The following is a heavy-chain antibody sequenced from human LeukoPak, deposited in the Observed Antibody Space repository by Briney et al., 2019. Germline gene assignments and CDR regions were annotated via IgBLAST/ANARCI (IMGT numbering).Heavy chain of an antibody. J-gene: IGHJ6*04. Sequence: LAETLSLTCAVYGGSFSVYYWIGIRQPPGKGLEWIGEINHSGSTNYNPSLKSRVTISVDTSKNQFSLKLSSVTAADTAVYYCARGRGYCSSTSCYPHYYGMDVWGKGTTVTVSS. D-gene: IGHD2-2*01. V-gene: IGHV4-34*01. CDR2: INHSGST. CDR1: GGSFSVYY. CDR3: ARGRGYCSSTSCYPHYYGMDV.